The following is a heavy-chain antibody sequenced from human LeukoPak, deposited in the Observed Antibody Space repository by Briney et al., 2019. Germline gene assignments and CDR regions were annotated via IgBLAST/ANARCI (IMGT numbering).Heavy chain of an antibody. CDR2: VSAYNGNT. D-gene: IGHD2-21*02. CDR1: GYTFYYYG. V-gene: IGHV1-18*01. CDR3: AREGAAYCGGDCSFDY. Sequence: ASVKVSCKASGYTFYYYGISWVRQAPGQGLEWMGWVSAYNGNTNYAQKLQGRVTMTTDTSTSTAYMELRSLRSDDTAVYYCAREGAAYCGGDCSFDYWGQGTLVTVSS. J-gene: IGHJ4*02.